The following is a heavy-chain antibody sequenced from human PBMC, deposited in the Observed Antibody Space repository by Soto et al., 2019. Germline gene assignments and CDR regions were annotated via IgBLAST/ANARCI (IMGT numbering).Heavy chain of an antibody. V-gene: IGHV4-30-4*01. D-gene: IGHD2-15*01. CDR3: AREQLLPSDYHYGMDV. CDR2: IYYSGST. CDR1: GGSISSGDYY. J-gene: IGHJ6*02. Sequence: SETLSLTCTVSGGSISSGDYYWSWIRQPPGKGLEWIGYIYYSGSTYYNPSLKSRVTISVDTSKNQFSLKLSSVTAADTAVYYCAREQLLPSDYHYGMDVWGQGTTVTVSS.